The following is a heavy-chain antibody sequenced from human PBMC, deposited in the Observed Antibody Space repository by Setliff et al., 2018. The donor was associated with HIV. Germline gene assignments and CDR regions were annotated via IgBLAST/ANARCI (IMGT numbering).Heavy chain of an antibody. CDR3: ATDVAGKYDY. CDR1: GFTFSGYW. D-gene: IGHD2-15*01. V-gene: IGHV3-74*01. Sequence: TGGSLRLSCATSGFTFSGYWMNWVRQSPGKGLEWVSAIGGSTGSTYYADSVKGRFTISRDNAKSTLYLQMNNLRAEDTALYYCATDVAGKYDYWGQGTLVTVSS. CDR2: IGGSTGST. J-gene: IGHJ4*02.